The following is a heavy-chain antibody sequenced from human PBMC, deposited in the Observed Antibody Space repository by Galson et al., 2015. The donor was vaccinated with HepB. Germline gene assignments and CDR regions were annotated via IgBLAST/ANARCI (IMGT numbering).Heavy chain of an antibody. D-gene: IGHD4-11*01. J-gene: IGHJ6*02. CDR2: ITGKGDST. CDR1: GFAFDSHA. CDR3: ARDQGDDYLNYYYYSGMDV. Sequence: SLRLSCAASGFAFDSHAMSWVRQAPGRGLEWISGITGKGDSTFYADSVKGRFTVSKDNSKNTLYLQMNSLRAEDTAVYYCARDQGDDYLNYYYYSGMDVWGQGTPVTVSS. V-gene: IGHV3-23*01.